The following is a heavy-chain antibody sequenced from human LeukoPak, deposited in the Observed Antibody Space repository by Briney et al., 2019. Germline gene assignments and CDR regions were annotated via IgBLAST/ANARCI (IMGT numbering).Heavy chain of an antibody. J-gene: IGHJ4*02. D-gene: IGHD1-26*01. V-gene: IGHV1-2*02. CDR2: INPNSGGT. CDR3: ARALTRVVGATDY. CDR1: GYTFTGYY. Sequence: SVKVSCKASGYTFTGYYMHWVRQAPGQGLEWIGWINPNSGGTKYAQKFQGRVTMTRDTSISTAYMALSRPRSDDTALYYCARALTRVVGATDYWGQGTLVTVSS.